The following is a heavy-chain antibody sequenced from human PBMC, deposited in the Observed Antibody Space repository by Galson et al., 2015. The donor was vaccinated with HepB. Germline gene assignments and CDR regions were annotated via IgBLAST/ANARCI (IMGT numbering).Heavy chain of an antibody. CDR1: GYTFTSYY. CDR3: ATSDSNVDEGQQWLDPKGYFDY. J-gene: IGHJ4*02. D-gene: IGHD6-19*01. V-gene: IGHV1-46*01. CDR2: INPSGGST. Sequence: SVKVSCKASGYTFTSYYMHWVRQAPGQGLEWMGIINPSGGSTSYAQKFQGRVTLTRDTSTSTVYMELSSLRSEDTAVYYCATSDSNVDEGQQWLDPKGYFDYWGQGTLVTVSS.